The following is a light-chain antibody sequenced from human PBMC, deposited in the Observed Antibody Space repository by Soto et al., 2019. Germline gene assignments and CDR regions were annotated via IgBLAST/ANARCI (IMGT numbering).Light chain of an antibody. CDR2: GDN. Sequence: QSVLTQPPSVSGAPGQRVTIPCTGSSSNIGSFYDVHWYQQLPGTVPKLLIYGDNNRPSGVPERFSGSKSGTSAFLAITGLQAEDEADYYCQSYDNSLSHVVFGGGTKVTVL. J-gene: IGLJ2*01. V-gene: IGLV1-40*01. CDR3: QSYDNSLSHVV. CDR1: SSNIGSFYD.